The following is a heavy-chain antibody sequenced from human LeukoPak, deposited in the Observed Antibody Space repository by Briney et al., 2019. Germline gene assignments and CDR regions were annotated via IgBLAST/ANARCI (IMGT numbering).Heavy chain of an antibody. V-gene: IGHV3-23*01. J-gene: IGHJ4*02. CDR2: ISGSGGST. Sequence: PGGSLRLSCAASGFTFSSYAMSWVRQAPGKGLEWVSAISGSGGSTYYADSVKSRFTISRDNSKNTLSLQMNSLRAEDTAVYYCARDSGSSGWYRFSDYWGQGTLVTVSS. CDR3: ARDSGSSGWYRFSDY. CDR1: GFTFSSYA. D-gene: IGHD6-19*01.